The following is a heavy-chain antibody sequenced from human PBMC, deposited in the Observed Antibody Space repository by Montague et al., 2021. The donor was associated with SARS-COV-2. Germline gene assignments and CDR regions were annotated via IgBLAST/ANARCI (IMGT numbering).Heavy chain of an antibody. CDR3: ARDRYYQYWSGYYPPDY. Sequence: SLRLSCAASGFPFSTFWVTWVRQPPGKGLEWVATITQDGSEKYNVDSVKGRFTISRDNARKSLSLQMNSLRAEDTAVYYCARDRYYQYWSGYYPPDYWGQGTLVTVSS. CDR1: GFPFSTFW. CDR2: ITQDGSEK. V-gene: IGHV3-7*03. D-gene: IGHD3-3*01. J-gene: IGHJ4*02.